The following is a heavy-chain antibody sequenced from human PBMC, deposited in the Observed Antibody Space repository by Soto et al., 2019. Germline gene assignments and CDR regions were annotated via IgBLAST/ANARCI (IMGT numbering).Heavy chain of an antibody. J-gene: IGHJ3*02. CDR1: GGSISSGDYY. Sequence: SETLSLTCTVSGGSISSGDYYWSWIRLPPGKGLEWIGYIYYGGSTYYNPSLKSRVTISVDTSKNQFSLKLSSVTAADTAVYYCARGYTDVLRFLEWLPHAFDIWGQGTMVTVSS. D-gene: IGHD3-3*01. CDR3: ARGYTDVLRFLEWLPHAFDI. CDR2: IYYGGST. V-gene: IGHV4-30-4*01.